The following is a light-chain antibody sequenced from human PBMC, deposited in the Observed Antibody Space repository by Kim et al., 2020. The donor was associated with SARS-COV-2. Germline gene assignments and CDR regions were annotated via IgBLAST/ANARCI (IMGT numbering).Light chain of an antibody. CDR3: LHDGDPPIT. J-gene: IGKJ5*01. V-gene: IGKV1-33*01. CDR2: DAS. CDR1: QDVSLY. Sequence: DIQMTQSPSSLSASVGDRVTITCQASQDVSLYLNWYRQKPGKAPELLIYDASNLETGVPSRFSGSGSGTDFSFTISSLQPEDNAIYYCLHDGDPPITFGQGTRLDIK.